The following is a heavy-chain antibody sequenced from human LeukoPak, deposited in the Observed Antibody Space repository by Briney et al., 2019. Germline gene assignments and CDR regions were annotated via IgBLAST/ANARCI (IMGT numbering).Heavy chain of an antibody. D-gene: IGHD6-13*01. CDR3: ARERVGYSSSWHQFNWFDP. V-gene: IGHV3-21*01. J-gene: IGHJ5*02. Sequence: PGGSLRLSCEASGFTFSSYSMNWFRQPPGKGLEWVSSISSSSSYIYYADSVKGRFTISRDNAKNSLYLQMNSLRAEDTAVYYCARERVGYSSSWHQFNWFDPWGQGTLVTVSS. CDR1: GFTFSSYS. CDR2: ISSSSSYI.